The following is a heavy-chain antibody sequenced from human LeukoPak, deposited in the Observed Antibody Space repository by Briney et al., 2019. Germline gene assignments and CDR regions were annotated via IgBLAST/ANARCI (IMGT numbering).Heavy chain of an antibody. CDR1: GFTFSSYG. V-gene: IGHV3-30*18. CDR2: ISYDGSNK. J-gene: IGHJ4*02. CDR3: AKDYGIRDGYNVLTYTMDY. D-gene: IGHD5-24*01. Sequence: GGSLRLSCAASGFTFSSYGMHWVRQAPGKGLEWVAVISYDGSNKYYADSVKGRFTISRDNSKNTLYLQMNSLRAEDTAVYYCAKDYGIRDGYNVLTYTMDYWGQGTLVTVSS.